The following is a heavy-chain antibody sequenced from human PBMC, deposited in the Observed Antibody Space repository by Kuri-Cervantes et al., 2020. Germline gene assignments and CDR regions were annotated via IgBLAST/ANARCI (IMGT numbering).Heavy chain of an antibody. J-gene: IGHJ4*02. D-gene: IGHD3-10*01. CDR3: AKDGVYGSGSYYKTYFDY. Sequence: SLRLSCAASGFTFDDYAVHWVRQAPGKGLEWVSGISWNSGRIGYADSVKGRFTISRDNAKNSLYLQMNSLRAEDTALYYCAKDGVYGSGSYYKTYFDYWGQGTLVTVSS. CDR2: ISWNSGRI. V-gene: IGHV3-9*01. CDR1: GFTFDDYA.